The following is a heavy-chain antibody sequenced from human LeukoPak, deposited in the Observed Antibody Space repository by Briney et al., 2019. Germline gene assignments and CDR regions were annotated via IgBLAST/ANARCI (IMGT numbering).Heavy chain of an antibody. V-gene: IGHV1-69*05. CDR3: ATYYDSSGYYFLFDY. J-gene: IGHJ4*02. Sequence: ASVKVSCKASGGTFSSYAISWVRPAPGQGLEWMGGIIPIFGTANYAQKFQGRVTITTDESTSTAYMELSSLRSEDTAVYYCATYYDSSGYYFLFDYWGQGTLVTVSS. CDR1: GGTFSSYA. D-gene: IGHD3-22*01. CDR2: IIPIFGTA.